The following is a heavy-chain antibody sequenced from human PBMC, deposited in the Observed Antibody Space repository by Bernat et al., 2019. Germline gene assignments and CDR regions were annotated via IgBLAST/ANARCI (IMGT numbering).Heavy chain of an antibody. CDR2: IWYDGSNK. D-gene: IGHD3-9*01. V-gene: IGHV3-33*01. CDR3: AREGGYDILTGYYKGDFDY. J-gene: IGHJ4*02. Sequence: VQLVESGGGVVQPGRSLRLSCAASGFTFSSYGMHWVRQAPGKGLEWVAVIWYDGSNKYYADSVKGRFTISRDNSKNTLYLQMNSLRAEDTAVYYCAREGGYDILTGYYKGDFDYWGQGTLVTVSS. CDR1: GFTFSSYG.